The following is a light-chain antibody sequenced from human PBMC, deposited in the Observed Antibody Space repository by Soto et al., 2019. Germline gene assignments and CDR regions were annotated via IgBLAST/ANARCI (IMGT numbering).Light chain of an antibody. V-gene: IGKV4-1*01. CDR1: QSVLYNSNNKNY. Sequence: DIVMTQSPDSLAVSLGERATINCKSSQSVLYNSNNKNYLAWYQQKPGQPPKLLIYWASTRESGVPDRFSGSGSGTDFTLPISSLQADDVAVYYCQQYYSPWTFGQGTKVEIK. CDR2: WAS. CDR3: QQYYSPWT. J-gene: IGKJ1*01.